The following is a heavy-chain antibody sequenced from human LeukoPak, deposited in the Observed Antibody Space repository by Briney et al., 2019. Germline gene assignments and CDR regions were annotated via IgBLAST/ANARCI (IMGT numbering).Heavy chain of an antibody. Sequence: SETLSLTCTVSGGSISSYYWSWLRQPPGKGLEWIGYIYYSGSTNYNPSLKSRVTISVDTSKNQFSLKLSSVTAADTAVYYCARDGVSWILDYWGQGTLVTVSS. CDR1: GGSISSYY. CDR3: ARDGVSWILDY. V-gene: IGHV4-59*01. CDR2: IYYSGST. D-gene: IGHD2-2*03. J-gene: IGHJ4*02.